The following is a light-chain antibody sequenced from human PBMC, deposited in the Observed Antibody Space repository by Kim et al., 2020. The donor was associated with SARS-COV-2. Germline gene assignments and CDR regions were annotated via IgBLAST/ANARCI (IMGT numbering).Light chain of an antibody. CDR3: QQYGTPLRT. V-gene: IGKV3-20*01. J-gene: IGKJ1*01. Sequence: EIVLTQSPGTLSLSPGERATLSCRASQSVTGSYLAWYQQKPGQPPRLLIYGASNRATGIPDRFSGSGSGTDFTLTISRLESEDLAVYYCQQYGTPLRTFGQGTKVDIK. CDR2: GAS. CDR1: QSVTGSY.